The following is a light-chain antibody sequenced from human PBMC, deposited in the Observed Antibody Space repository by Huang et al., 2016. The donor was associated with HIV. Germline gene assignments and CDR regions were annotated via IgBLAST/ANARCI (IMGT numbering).Light chain of an antibody. J-gene: IGKJ1*01. CDR1: QSLLYSSNNKNY. V-gene: IGKV4-1*01. CDR3: HQYYATGT. Sequence: DIVMTQSPDSLAVSLGERATINCKSSQSLLYSSNNKNYLAWYQQKPGQPPKLRSYLAATRESGVPDRFSGSGSETDFTLTISSLQAEDVAVYYCHQYYATGTFGQGTKVEI. CDR2: LAA.